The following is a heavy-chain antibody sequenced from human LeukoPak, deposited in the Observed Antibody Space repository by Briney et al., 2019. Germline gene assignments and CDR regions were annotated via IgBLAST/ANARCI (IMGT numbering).Heavy chain of an antibody. Sequence: AGGSLRLSCAASGFTFSSYGMHWVRQAPGKGLEWVAVISYDGSNKYYADSVKGRFTISRDNSKNTLYLQMNSLRAEDTAVYYCAKDRSAYCVGGFDYWGQGTLVTVSS. D-gene: IGHD2-21*01. CDR2: ISYDGSNK. J-gene: IGHJ4*02. CDR3: AKDRSAYCVGGFDY. V-gene: IGHV3-30*18. CDR1: GFTFSSYG.